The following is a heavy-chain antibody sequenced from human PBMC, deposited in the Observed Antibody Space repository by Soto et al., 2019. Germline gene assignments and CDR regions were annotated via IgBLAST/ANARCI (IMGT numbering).Heavy chain of an antibody. Sequence: GGSLRLSCAVPEVIFRSSEMNWVRQAPGKGLEWVSYITNDGDNIKYADSVEGRFTISRDNDKNSLYLQMNSLKVEETGVYYCERSWGWSPGSDYWGQGTLVTVSS. J-gene: IGHJ4*02. CDR1: EVIFRSSE. CDR2: ITNDGDNI. D-gene: IGHD3-16*01. CDR3: ERSWGWSPGSDY. V-gene: IGHV3-48*03.